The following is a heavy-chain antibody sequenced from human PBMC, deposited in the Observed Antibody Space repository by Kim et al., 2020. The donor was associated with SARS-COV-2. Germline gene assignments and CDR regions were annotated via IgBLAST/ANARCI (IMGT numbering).Heavy chain of an antibody. CDR3: AKAPRGYSYGYIDY. CDR1: GFTFDDYA. Sequence: GGSLRLSCAASGFTFDDYAMHWVRQAPGKGLEWVSGISWNSGSIGYADSVKGRFTISRDNAKNSLYLQMNSLRAEDTALYYCAKAPRGYSYGYIDYWGQGTLVTVSS. V-gene: IGHV3-9*01. CDR2: ISWNSGSI. D-gene: IGHD5-18*01. J-gene: IGHJ4*02.